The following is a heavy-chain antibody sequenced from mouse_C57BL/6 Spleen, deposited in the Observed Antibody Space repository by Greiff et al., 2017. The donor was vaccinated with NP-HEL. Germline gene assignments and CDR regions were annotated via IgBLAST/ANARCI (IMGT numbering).Heavy chain of an antibody. J-gene: IGHJ4*01. CDR2: IDPSDSYT. D-gene: IGHD1-1*01. Sequence: QVQLQQSGAELVMPGASVKLSCKASGYTFTSYWMHWVKQRPGQGLEWIGEIDPSDSYTNYNQKFKGKSTLTVDKSSSTAYMQLSSLTSEDSAVYYCVRNYGSSYFYAMDYWGQGTSVTVSS. CDR1: GYTFTSYW. CDR3: VRNYGSSYFYAMDY. V-gene: IGHV1-69*01.